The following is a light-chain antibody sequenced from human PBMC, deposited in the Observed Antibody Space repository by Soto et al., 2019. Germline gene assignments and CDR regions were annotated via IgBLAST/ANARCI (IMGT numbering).Light chain of an antibody. CDR1: SSDVGGYNF. J-gene: IGLJ1*01. CDR2: EVS. CDR3: SSFTSSHTYV. Sequence: QSALTQPASVSGSPGQSITISCTGTSSDVGGYNFVSWYQQHPGKAPKFMIYEVSNRPSGVSNRFSGSKSGNTASLTISGLQSEDEADYYCSSFTSSHTYVFGTGTKVTV. V-gene: IGLV2-14*01.